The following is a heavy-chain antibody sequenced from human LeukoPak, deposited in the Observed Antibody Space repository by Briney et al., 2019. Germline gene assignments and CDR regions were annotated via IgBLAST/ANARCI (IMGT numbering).Heavy chain of an antibody. CDR2: IYYSGST. J-gene: IGHJ6*04. Sequence: SQTLSLTCTVSGGSISSGGYYWSWIRQHPGKGLKWIGYIYYSGSTYYNPSLKSRVTISVDTSKNQFSLKLSSVTAADTAVYYCARQGSGILWRGYGMDVWGKGTTVTVSS. CDR1: GGSISSGGYY. V-gene: IGHV4-31*03. D-gene: IGHD3-10*01. CDR3: ARQGSGILWRGYGMDV.